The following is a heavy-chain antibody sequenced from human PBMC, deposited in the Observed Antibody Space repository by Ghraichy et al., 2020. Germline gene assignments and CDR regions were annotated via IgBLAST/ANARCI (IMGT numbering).Heavy chain of an antibody. D-gene: IGHD6-6*01. CDR2: LYTGGTT. CDR1: GFTVNNNY. CDR3: ARARAARLGGYYFDC. J-gene: IGHJ4*02. V-gene: IGHV3-53*01. Sequence: EGSLRLSCAASGFTVNNNYMTWVRQAPGKGLEWVSILYTGGTTYYIDSVKGRFTISRDISKNTVYLQMNSLRADDTAVYYCARARAARLGGYYFDCWGQGTLVTVSS.